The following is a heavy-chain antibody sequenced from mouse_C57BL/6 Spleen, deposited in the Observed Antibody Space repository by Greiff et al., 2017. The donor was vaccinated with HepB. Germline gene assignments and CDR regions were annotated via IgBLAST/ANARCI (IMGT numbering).Heavy chain of an antibody. D-gene: IGHD2-4*01. V-gene: IGHV1-4*01. Sequence: VQLQQSGAELARSGASVKMSCKASGYTFTSYTMHWVKQRPGQGLEWIGYINPSSGYTKYNQKFKDKATLIADKSSSTAYMQLSSLTSEDSAVFYCARRAGELRALDYWGQGTSVTVSS. CDR2: INPSSGYT. CDR3: ARRAGELRALDY. CDR1: GYTFTSYT. J-gene: IGHJ4*01.